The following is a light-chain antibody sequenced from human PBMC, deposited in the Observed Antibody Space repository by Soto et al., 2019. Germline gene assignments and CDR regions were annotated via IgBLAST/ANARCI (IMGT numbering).Light chain of an antibody. Sequence: EIVLTQSPGTLSLSPGERATLSCRASQSVTSSDLAWYQQKPGQAPRLLMHGASSRATGIPDRFSGSGSGTDFTLNISRLEPEDFAVYYCQQYGSSPYTFGQGTKLEIK. J-gene: IGKJ2*01. CDR2: GAS. CDR3: QQYGSSPYT. CDR1: QSVTSSD. V-gene: IGKV3-20*01.